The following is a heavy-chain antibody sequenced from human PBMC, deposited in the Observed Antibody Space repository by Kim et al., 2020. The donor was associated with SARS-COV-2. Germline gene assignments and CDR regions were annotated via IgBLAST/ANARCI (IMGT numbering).Heavy chain of an antibody. D-gene: IGHD3-10*01. CDR3: PRDGFSGAAFDS. V-gene: IGHV1-2*02. J-gene: IGHJ5*01. Sequence: NYAPKFQGRDTMTRDTSTSKAYMELSRLTSDDTAVYYCPRDGFSGAAFDSWGQGTLVTVSS.